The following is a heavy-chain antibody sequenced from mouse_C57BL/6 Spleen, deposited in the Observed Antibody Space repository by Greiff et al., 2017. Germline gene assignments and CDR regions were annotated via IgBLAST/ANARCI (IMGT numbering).Heavy chain of an antibody. CDR1: GYTFTRYW. V-gene: IGHV1-69*01. D-gene: IGHD1-1*01. CDR2: IDPSDSYT. Sequence: QVQLQQPGAELVMPGASVKLSCKASGYTFTRYWMHWVKQRPGQGLEWIGEIDPSDSYTNYNQKFKGKSTLTVDKSSSTAYMQLSSLTSEDSAVYYCARGYYYGSSSAWFAYWGQGTLVTVSA. CDR3: ARGYYYGSSSAWFAY. J-gene: IGHJ3*01.